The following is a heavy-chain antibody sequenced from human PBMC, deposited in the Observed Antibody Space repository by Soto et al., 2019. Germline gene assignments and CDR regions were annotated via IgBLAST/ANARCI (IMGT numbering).Heavy chain of an antibody. CDR1: GYTFTNYW. CDR3: ARLGSLLQPIDT. D-gene: IGHD3-10*01. Sequence: GESLKISCQASGYTFTNYWISWVRQMPGRGLEWVGLIFPRDSDTRYSASFEGQVTISTDISIATAYLHWRSLEAPDTATYFCARLGSLLQPIDTWGQGTPVTSPQ. CDR2: IFPRDSDT. V-gene: IGHV5-51*01. J-gene: IGHJ5*02.